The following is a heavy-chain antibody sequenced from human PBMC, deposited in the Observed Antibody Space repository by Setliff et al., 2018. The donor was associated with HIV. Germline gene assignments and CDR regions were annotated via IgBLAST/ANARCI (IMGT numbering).Heavy chain of an antibody. D-gene: IGHD3-22*01. Sequence: SETLSLTCAVYGGSFSGYYWSWIRQPPGKGLEWIGEINHCGSTNYNPSLKSRVTISVDTSKNQFSLKLSSVTAADTAVYYCARGPYYYDSSGYLNFDYWGQGTLVTAPQ. CDR3: ARGPYYYDSSGYLNFDY. CDR1: GGSFSGYY. J-gene: IGHJ4*02. V-gene: IGHV4-34*01. CDR2: INHCGST.